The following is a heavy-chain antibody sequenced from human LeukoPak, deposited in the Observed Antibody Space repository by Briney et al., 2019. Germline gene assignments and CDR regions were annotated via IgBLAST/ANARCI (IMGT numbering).Heavy chain of an antibody. CDR1: GFTFGSYA. V-gene: IGHV3-30-3*02. Sequence: GGSLTLSCAASGFTFGSYAMHWVRQAPGKGLEWVAFTSYDGRNRNYADSVKGRFTSSRDNRKNTLYLQMNSLTPEDTAVYYCAKNPLDCSGGSCYPGRYFDLWGRGTLVTVSS. J-gene: IGHJ2*01. CDR3: AKNPLDCSGGSCYPGRYFDL. D-gene: IGHD2-15*01. CDR2: TSYDGRNR.